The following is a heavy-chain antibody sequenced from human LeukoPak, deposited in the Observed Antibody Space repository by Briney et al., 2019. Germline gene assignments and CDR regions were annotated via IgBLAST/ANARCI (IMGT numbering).Heavy chain of an antibody. V-gene: IGHV3-30-3*01. CDR2: ISYDGSNK. Sequence: PGRSLRLSCAAFGFTFSSYAMHWVRQAPGKGLEWVAVISYDGSNKYYADFVKGRFTISRDNSKNTLYLQMNSLRAEDTAVYYCAREYYDSSGLPDYWGQGTLVTVSS. CDR3: AREYYDSSGLPDY. D-gene: IGHD3-22*01. J-gene: IGHJ4*02. CDR1: GFTFSSYA.